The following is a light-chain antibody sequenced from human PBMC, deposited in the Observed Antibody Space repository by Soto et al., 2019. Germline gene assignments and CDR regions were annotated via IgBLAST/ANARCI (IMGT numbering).Light chain of an antibody. J-gene: IGLJ1*01. CDR2: DDT. CDR1: TSDVGSYKL. Sequence: QSALTQPASVSGSPGQSITISCTGSTSDVGSYKLVSWYQQHPGKAPKLMIYDDTERPSGVSTRFSGSKSASTASLTISGLQAEDEADYYCCSYGGRNTYIFATGTKVTVL. V-gene: IGLV2-23*01. CDR3: CSYGGRNTYI.